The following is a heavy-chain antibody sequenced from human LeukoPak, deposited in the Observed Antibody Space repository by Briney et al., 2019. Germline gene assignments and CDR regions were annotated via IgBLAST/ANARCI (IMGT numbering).Heavy chain of an antibody. J-gene: IGHJ4*02. Sequence: GGSLRLSCAASGFTFSSHWMSWVRQAPGKGLEWVANIKQDGSEKYYVDSVKGRFTISRDNAKNSLYLQMNSLRAEDTAVYYCARVTIFGVVIDYWGQGTLVTVSS. CDR3: ARVTIFGVVIDY. CDR1: GFTFSSHW. V-gene: IGHV3-7*01. D-gene: IGHD3-3*01. CDR2: IKQDGSEK.